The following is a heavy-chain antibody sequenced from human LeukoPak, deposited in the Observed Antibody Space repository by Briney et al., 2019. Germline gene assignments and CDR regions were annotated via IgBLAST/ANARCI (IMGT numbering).Heavy chain of an antibody. Sequence: GGSLRLSCAASGFTFSSYGMHWVRQAPGKGLEWVAFIRYDGSNKYYADSVKGRFTISRDNSKNTLYLQMNSLRAEDTAVYYCAKVGHVLLWFGESDYWGQGTLVTVSS. J-gene: IGHJ4*02. D-gene: IGHD3-10*01. CDR3: AKVGHVLLWFGESDY. V-gene: IGHV3-30*02. CDR2: IRYDGSNK. CDR1: GFTFSSYG.